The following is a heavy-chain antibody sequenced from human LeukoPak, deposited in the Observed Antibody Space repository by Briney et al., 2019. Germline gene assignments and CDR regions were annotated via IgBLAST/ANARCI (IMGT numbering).Heavy chain of an antibody. J-gene: IGHJ4*02. D-gene: IGHD3-22*01. CDR3: ARHYDSSGYYPSGVDY. V-gene: IGHV4-4*07. CDR1: GGSISSYY. Sequence: SETLSLTCTVSGGSISSYYWSWIRQPAGKGLEWIGRIYTSGSTNYNPSLKSRVTMSVDTSKNQFSLKLSSVTAADTAVYYCARHYDSSGYYPSGVDYWGQGTLVTVSS. CDR2: IYTSGST.